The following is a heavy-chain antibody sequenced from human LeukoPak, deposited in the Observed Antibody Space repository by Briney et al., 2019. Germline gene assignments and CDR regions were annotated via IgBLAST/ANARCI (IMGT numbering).Heavy chain of an antibody. CDR3: ARDLVAVYYYGMDV. D-gene: IGHD2-8*02. CDR1: GFFFSDYY. Sequence: GGSLRLSCAASGFFFSDYYMSWIRQAPGKGLEWVSYISGSGSTIYYADSVKGRFTISRDNSKNTLYLQMNSLRAEDTAVYYCARDLVAVYYYGMDVWGQGTTVTVSS. CDR2: ISGSGSTI. V-gene: IGHV3-11*04. J-gene: IGHJ6*02.